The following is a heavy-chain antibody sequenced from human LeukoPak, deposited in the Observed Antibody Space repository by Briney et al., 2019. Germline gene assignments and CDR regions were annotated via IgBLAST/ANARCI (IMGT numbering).Heavy chain of an antibody. D-gene: IGHD6-19*01. CDR3: AKVLGPEAVTGPGDS. CDR1: GFTFSSYA. J-gene: IGHJ4*02. Sequence: GGSLRLSCAASGFTFSSYAMTWVRQAPGKGLEWVSGISGSSSSIFYADSVKGRFTISRDNSKNTLYLQMNSLKAEDTAIYYCAKVLGPEAVTGPGDSWGQGTLVTVSS. V-gene: IGHV3-23*01. CDR2: ISGSSSSI.